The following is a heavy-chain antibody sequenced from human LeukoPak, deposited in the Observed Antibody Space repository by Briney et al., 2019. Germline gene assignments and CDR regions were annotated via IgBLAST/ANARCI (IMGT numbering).Heavy chain of an antibody. Sequence: GGSLRLSCAASGFTFSSYSMNWVRQAPGKGLEWVSYISSSSSTIHYADSVKGRFTISRDNAKNSLYLQMNSLRAEDTAVYYCARRQLAQLDYWGQGTLVTVSS. D-gene: IGHD6-6*01. CDR3: ARRQLAQLDY. CDR2: ISSSSSTI. CDR1: GFTFSSYS. V-gene: IGHV3-48*01. J-gene: IGHJ4*02.